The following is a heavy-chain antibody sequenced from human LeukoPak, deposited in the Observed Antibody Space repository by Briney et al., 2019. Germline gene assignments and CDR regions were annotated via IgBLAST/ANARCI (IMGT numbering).Heavy chain of an antibody. J-gene: IGHJ4*02. CDR1: GFTFDDYA. CDR2: ISWNSGST. CDR3: AKDNTRSMIVVDVLLIQGLDY. V-gene: IGHV3-9*01. Sequence: GGSLRLSCAASGFTFDDYAMHWVRQAPGKGLEWVSGISWNSGSTGYADSVKGRFTISRDNAKNSLYLQMNSLRAEDTALYYCAKDNTRSMIVVDVLLIQGLDYWGQGTLVTVSS. D-gene: IGHD3-22*01.